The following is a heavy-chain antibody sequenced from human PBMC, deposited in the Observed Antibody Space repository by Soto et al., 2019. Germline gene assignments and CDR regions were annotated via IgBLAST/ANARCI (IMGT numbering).Heavy chain of an antibody. CDR2: IPQDGVDG. Sequence: TGGSLRLSCEVSGFTFSMYSMSRVRQSPGKGLEWVAKIPQDGVDGHYADSVKGRFIISRDNDKNSLHLQLNNLRAEDTAVYYCARDHLILPAHDFFYGSDVWGRGATVTVSS. CDR1: GFTFSMYS. D-gene: IGHD2-21*02. V-gene: IGHV3-7*03. J-gene: IGHJ6*02. CDR3: ARDHLILPAHDFFYGSDV.